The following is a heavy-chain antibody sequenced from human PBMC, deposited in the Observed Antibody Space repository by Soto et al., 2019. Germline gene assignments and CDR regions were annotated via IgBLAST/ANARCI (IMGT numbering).Heavy chain of an antibody. CDR1: GFTFRSYA. J-gene: IGHJ4*02. CDR2: ISYDGSNK. D-gene: IGHD3-3*01. V-gene: IGHV3-30-3*01. CDR3: ARDGPQILESLLGSPDF. Sequence: ESGGGVVQPGRSLRLSCTASGFTFRSYAMHWVRQAPGKGLEWVALISYDGSNKYYADFVKGRFTISRDNSKNTLYLEMNSLSDEDTAVYYCARDGPQILESLLGSPDFWGQGNLVTVSS.